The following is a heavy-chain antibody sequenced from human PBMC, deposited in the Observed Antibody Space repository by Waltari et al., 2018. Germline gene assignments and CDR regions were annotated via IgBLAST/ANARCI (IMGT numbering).Heavy chain of an antibody. CDR1: VFTFRSSS. J-gene: IGHJ6*02. Sequence: QVQLVASGGGVVQPGRSLRLSCAASVFTFRSSSIHWVLQSPGKGLEWVAVRSDEGSNKYYADSVKGRFTISSDNSQNTLYLQMNSLRAEDTAVYYCARYTISTGGRGMDVWGQGTTVTVSS. CDR2: RSDEGSNK. CDR3: ARYTISTGGRGMDV. V-gene: IGHV3-30-3*01. D-gene: IGHD2-21*01.